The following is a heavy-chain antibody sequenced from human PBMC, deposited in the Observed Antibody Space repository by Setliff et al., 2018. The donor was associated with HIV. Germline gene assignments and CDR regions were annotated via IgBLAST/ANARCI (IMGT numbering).Heavy chain of an antibody. D-gene: IGHD3-22*01. V-gene: IGHV5-51*01. Sequence: ETLSLTCTVSGDSISSYFWSWIRQSPGKGLEWIGIIHPGASNITYSPSFQGQVTISVDKSINTAYLQWSSLKASDTAMYYCARSLCYYDSCGYYYNYWGQGTLVTVSS. CDR3: ARSLCYYDSCGYYYNY. CDR1: GDSISSYF. J-gene: IGHJ4*02. CDR2: IHPGASNI.